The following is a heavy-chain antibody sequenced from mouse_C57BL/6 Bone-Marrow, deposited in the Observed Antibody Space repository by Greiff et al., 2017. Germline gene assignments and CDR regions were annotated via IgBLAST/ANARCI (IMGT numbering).Heavy chain of an antibody. V-gene: IGHV5-4*01. D-gene: IGHD1-1*01. CDR1: GFTFSSYA. Sequence: EVQVVESGGGLVKPGGSLKLSCAASGFTFSSYAMSWVRQTPEKRLGWVATISDGGSYTYYPDNVKGRFTISRDNAKNTLYLQMSHLKSEDTAMYYCANDSDYGSGFDYWGQGTTLTVSA. J-gene: IGHJ2*01. CDR2: ISDGGSYT. CDR3: ANDSDYGSGFDY.